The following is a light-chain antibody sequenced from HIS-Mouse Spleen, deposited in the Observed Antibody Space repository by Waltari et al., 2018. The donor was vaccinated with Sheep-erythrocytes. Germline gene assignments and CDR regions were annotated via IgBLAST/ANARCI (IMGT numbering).Light chain of an antibody. CDR3: QQSYSTPPT. V-gene: IGKV1-39*01. CDR2: AAS. Sequence: IKLPKSQSSLLASVGARSPITCRASKSISSYLNWYQQKPGKAPKLLIYAASSLQSGVPSRFSGSGSGTDFTLTISSLQPEDFATYYCQQSYSTPPTFGGGTKVEIK. CDR1: KSISSY. J-gene: IGKJ4*01.